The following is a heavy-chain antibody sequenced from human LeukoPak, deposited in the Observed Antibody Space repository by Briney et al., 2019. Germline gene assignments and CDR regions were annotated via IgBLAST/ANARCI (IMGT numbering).Heavy chain of an antibody. CDR1: GGSFSGYY. CDR2: INHSGST. D-gene: IGHD3-16*02. V-gene: IGHV4-34*01. J-gene: IGHJ4*02. CDR3: ARKLVWGSYRRFDY. Sequence: SETLSLTCAVYGGSFSGYYWSWIRQPPGKGLEWIGEINHSGSTNYNPSLKSRVTISVDTSKNQFSLKLSSVTAADTAVYYCARKLVWGSYRRFDYWGQGTLATVSS.